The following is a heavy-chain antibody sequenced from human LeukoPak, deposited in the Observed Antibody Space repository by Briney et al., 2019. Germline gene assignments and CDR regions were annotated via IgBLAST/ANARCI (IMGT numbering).Heavy chain of an antibody. D-gene: IGHD1-26*01. Sequence: GGSLRLSCAASGFTFSSYGMHWVRQAPGKGLEWVAVISYDGSNKYYADSVKGRFTISRDNSKNTLYLQMNSLRAEDTAVYYCAKDFTAVGANDLDYWGQGTLVTVPS. J-gene: IGHJ4*02. CDR2: ISYDGSNK. CDR3: AKDFTAVGANDLDY. V-gene: IGHV3-30*18. CDR1: GFTFSSYG.